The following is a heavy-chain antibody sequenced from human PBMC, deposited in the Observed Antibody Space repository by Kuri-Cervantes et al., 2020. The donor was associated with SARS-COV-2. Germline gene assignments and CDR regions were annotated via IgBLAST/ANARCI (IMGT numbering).Heavy chain of an antibody. V-gene: IGHV1-18*01. CDR2: ISAYNGNT. J-gene: IGHJ4*02. Sequence: ASVKVSCKASGYTFTSYGISWVRQAPGQGLEWMGWISAYNGNTNYAQKLQGRVTMTTDTSTSTAYMELRSPRSDDTAVYYCARDHRGATLDYWGQETLVTVSS. D-gene: IGHD1-26*01. CDR3: ARDHRGATLDY. CDR1: GYTFTSYG.